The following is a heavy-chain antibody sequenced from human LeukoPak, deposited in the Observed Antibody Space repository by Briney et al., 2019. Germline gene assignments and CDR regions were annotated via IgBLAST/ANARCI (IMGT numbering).Heavy chain of an antibody. V-gene: IGHV3-7*01. CDR1: GFTFSSYL. Sequence: PGGSLRLSCAASGFTFSSYLMTWVRRAPTKGLEWVANIKEDGTEKFYVDSVKGRFTISRDNAKNSLYLQINSLRAEDTAVYYCARDQFSGYYDYWGQGTLVTVSS. D-gene: IGHD3-22*01. J-gene: IGHJ4*02. CDR2: IKEDGTEK. CDR3: ARDQFSGYYDY.